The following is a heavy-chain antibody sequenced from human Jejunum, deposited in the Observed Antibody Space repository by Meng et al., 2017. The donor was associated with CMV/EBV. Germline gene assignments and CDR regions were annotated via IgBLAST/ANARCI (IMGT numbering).Heavy chain of an antibody. J-gene: IGHJ4*02. CDR1: GLIFENYW. D-gene: IGHD3-10*01. Sequence: LSCAASGLIFENYWMSWVRQAPGKGLEWVANINQDGSSKDYVASVKGRFAISRDNANNLLHLQMNNLRAEDTAVYYCGGPPLSGGGQGTLVTVSS. CDR2: INQDGSSK. CDR3: GGPPLSG. V-gene: IGHV3-7*01.